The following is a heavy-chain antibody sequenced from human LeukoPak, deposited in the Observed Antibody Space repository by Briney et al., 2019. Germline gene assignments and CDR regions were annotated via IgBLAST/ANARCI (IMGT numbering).Heavy chain of an antibody. D-gene: IGHD3-3*01. CDR3: ARGPSEYFDFIIGYDY. CDR1: GYTFTGYY. Sequence: ASVKVSCKASGYTFTGYYIHWVRQAPGQGLEYMGWIIPNSGATNYAQKFQGRVTMTRDTSISTAYLELSRLRSDDTAVYYCARGPSEYFDFIIGYDYWGQGTLVTVSS. CDR2: IIPNSGAT. J-gene: IGHJ4*02. V-gene: IGHV1-2*02.